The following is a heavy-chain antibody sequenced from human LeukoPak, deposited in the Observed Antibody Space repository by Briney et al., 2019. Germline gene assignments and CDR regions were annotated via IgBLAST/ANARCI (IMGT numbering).Heavy chain of an antibody. J-gene: IGHJ4*02. CDR1: GFAFSSYA. Sequence: GGSLRLSCAASGFAFSSYAMSWVRQAPGKGLEWVSVTSCSGGNPYYADSVKGRFTISRDNSKNTVYLHMNSPRAEDTALYYCWKETGIILVRGAVDYWGQGTLVTVSS. V-gene: IGHV3-23*01. CDR2: TSCSGGNP. CDR3: WKETGIILVRGAVDY. D-gene: IGHD3-10*01.